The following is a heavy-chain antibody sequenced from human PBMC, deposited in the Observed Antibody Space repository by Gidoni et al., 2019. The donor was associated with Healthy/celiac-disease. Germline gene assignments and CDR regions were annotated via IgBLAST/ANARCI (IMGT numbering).Heavy chain of an antibody. CDR2: ISGSGGST. CDR3: AKDPYGGADY. Sequence: EVQLLESGGGLLQPGGSLGLPVPPSGFTFRSYAMSWVRQAPGKGLEWVSAISGSGGSTYYADSVKGRFTISRDNSKNTLYLQMNSLRAEDTAVYYCAKDPYGGADYWGQGTLVTVSS. D-gene: IGHD5-12*01. V-gene: IGHV3-23*01. CDR1: GFTFRSYA. J-gene: IGHJ4*02.